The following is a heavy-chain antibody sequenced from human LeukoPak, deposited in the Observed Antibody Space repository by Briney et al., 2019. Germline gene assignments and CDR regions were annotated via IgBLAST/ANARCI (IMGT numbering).Heavy chain of an antibody. CDR2: IYHSGST. CDR3: ARVGKYSSGWYTFDY. CDR1: GGSISSGGYS. Sequence: SQTLSLTCAVSGGSISSGGYSWSWIRQPPGKGLEWIGYIYHSGSTYYNPSLKSRVTISVDRSKNQFSLKLSSVTAADTAVYYCARVGKYSSGWYTFDYWGQGTLVTVSS. J-gene: IGHJ4*02. V-gene: IGHV4-30-2*01. D-gene: IGHD6-19*01.